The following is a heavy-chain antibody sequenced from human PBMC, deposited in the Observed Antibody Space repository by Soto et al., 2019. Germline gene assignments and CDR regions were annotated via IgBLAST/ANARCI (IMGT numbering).Heavy chain of an antibody. D-gene: IGHD3-10*01. CDR2: IDNAGTDS. J-gene: IGHJ6*04. CDR1: GFTFSGRS. Sequence: EVQLVKSGGGLVQPGGSLRLSCAASGFTFSGRSMHWVRQAPGKGLVWVSGIDNAGTDSTYADSVKGRFTSSRDNAKNTLYLQMTSLRVEDTAVYYCARGWFGPDVWGKGTTVTVSS. CDR3: ARGWFGPDV. V-gene: IGHV3-74*01.